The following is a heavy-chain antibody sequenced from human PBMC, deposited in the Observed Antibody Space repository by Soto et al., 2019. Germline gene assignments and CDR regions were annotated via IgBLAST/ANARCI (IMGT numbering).Heavy chain of an antibody. D-gene: IGHD6-13*01. CDR2: IYYSGST. CDR1: GGSVSSGSYY. V-gene: IGHV4-61*01. CDR3: ARRAIAAAGRDGMDV. J-gene: IGHJ6*02. Sequence: SETLSLTCTVSGGSVSSGSYYWSWIRQPAGKGLEWIGYIYYSGSTNYNPSLKSRVTISVDTSKNQFSLKLSSVTAADTAVYYCARRAIAAAGRDGMDVWGQGTTVTVSS.